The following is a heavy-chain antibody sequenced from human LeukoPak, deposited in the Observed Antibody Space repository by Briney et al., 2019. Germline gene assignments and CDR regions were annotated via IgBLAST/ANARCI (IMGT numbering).Heavy chain of an antibody. V-gene: IGHV4-34*01. D-gene: IGHD5-12*01. CDR1: GGSFSGYY. CDR2: INHSGST. J-gene: IGHJ4*02. Sequence: PSETLSLTCAVYGGSFSGYYWSWVRQPPGKGREWIGEINHSGSTNYNPSLKSRVTISVDTSKNQFSLKLSSVTAAVTAVYYCASSGYDTNDYWGQGTLVTVSS. CDR3: ASSGYDTNDY.